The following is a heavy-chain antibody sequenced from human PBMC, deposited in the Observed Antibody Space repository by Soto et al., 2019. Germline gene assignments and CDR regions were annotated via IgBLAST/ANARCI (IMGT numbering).Heavy chain of an antibody. Sequence: SATLFLTCTFPCLSITSYYWSWIVQAPGKGLEWIGYIYYSGSTNYNPSLKSRVTLSVDTSKNQFSLKLSSVTAADTAVYYCARVSGSSSSWYGYYYYGMDVWGQGTTVT. CDR1: CLSITSYY. CDR2: IYYSGST. J-gene: IGHJ6*02. V-gene: IGHV4-59*07. CDR3: ARVSGSSSSWYGYYYYGMDV. D-gene: IGHD6-13*01.